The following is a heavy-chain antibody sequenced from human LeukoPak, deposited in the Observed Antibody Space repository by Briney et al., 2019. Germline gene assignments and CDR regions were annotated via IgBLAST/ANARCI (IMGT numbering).Heavy chain of an antibody. Sequence: SETLSLTCTVSGGSISSYYWRWIRQPPGKGLEWIGYIYYSGSTNYNPSLKSRVTISVDTSKNQFSLKLSSVTAADTAVYYCARVGSPVDYWGQGTLVTVSS. V-gene: IGHV4-59*01. CDR3: ARVGSPVDY. J-gene: IGHJ4*02. D-gene: IGHD4-17*01. CDR1: GGSISSYY. CDR2: IYYSGST.